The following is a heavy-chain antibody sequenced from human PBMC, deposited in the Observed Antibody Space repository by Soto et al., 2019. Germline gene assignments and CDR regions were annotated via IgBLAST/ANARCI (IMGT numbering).Heavy chain of an antibody. V-gene: IGHV3-23*01. CDR2: IAAGGDDT. J-gene: IGHJ4*02. CDR1: GFTFRTYV. CDR3: ARRGDSTGSYYFDY. Sequence: GGSLRLSCAASGFTFRTYVMSWVRQAPGKGLEWVSAIAAGGDDTFYADSVKGRFTISRDRSKNTLYLQINSLRAEDTAVYYCARRGDSTGSYYFDYWGQGTLVTVSS. D-gene: IGHD2-8*02.